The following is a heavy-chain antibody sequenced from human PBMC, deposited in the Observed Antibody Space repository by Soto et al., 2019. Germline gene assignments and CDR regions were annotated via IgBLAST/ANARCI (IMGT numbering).Heavy chain of an antibody. V-gene: IGHV3-33*01. Sequence: GGSLRLSCAASGFTFSSYGMHWVRQAPGKGLEWVAVIWYDGSNKYYADSVKGRFTISRDNSKNTLYLQMNSLRAEDTAVYYCARGRIAAAGFDYWGQGTLVTVSS. D-gene: IGHD6-13*01. CDR2: IWYDGSNK. CDR1: GFTFSSYG. CDR3: ARGRIAAAGFDY. J-gene: IGHJ4*02.